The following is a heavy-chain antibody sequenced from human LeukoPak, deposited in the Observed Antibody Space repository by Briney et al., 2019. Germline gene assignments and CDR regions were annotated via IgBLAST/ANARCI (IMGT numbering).Heavy chain of an antibody. CDR2: ISSSGSTI. D-gene: IGHD6-6*01. CDR1: GFTFSSYE. J-gene: IGHJ4*02. Sequence: QPGGSLRLSCAGSGFTFSSYEMNWVRQAPGKGLEWVSYISSSGSTIYYADSVKGRFTISRDNAKNSLYLQMNSLRAEDTAVYYCARVRIAARVFDYWGQGTLVTVSS. V-gene: IGHV3-48*03. CDR3: ARVRIAARVFDY.